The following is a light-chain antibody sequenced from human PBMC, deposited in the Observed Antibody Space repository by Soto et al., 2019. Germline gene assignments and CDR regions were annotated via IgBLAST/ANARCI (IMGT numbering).Light chain of an antibody. CDR3: QQGT. CDR2: DAS. J-gene: IGKJ1*01. V-gene: IGKV3-11*01. Sequence: EIVLTQSPATLSLSPGDRATLSCRASQSIGNSLAWYQHKPGQTPRLLIYDASTRASGIPARFSGSGSGKDFTLTITSLEPEDFAVYFCQQGTFGQGTKVDI. CDR1: QSIGNS.